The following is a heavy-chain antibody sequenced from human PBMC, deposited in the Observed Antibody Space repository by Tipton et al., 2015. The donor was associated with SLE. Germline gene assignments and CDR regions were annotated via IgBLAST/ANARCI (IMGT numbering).Heavy chain of an antibody. CDR3: ARWAGPTGNLDY. J-gene: IGHJ4*02. D-gene: IGHD4-11*01. CDR2: IYYSGST. Sequence: LRLSCTVSGGSISSYYWSWIRQPPGKGLEWIGYIYYSGSTNYNPSLKSRVTISVDTSKNQFSLKLSSVTAADTAGYYCARWAGPTGNLDYWGQGTLVTVSS. CDR1: GGSISSYY. V-gene: IGHV4-59*01.